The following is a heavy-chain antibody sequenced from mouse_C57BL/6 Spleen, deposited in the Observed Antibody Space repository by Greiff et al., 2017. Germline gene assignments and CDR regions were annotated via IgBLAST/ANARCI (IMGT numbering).Heavy chain of an antibody. V-gene: IGHV5-4*01. J-gene: IGHJ1*03. Sequence: EVKLVESGGGLVKPGGSLKLSCAASGFTFSSYAMSWVRQTPEKRLEWVATISDGGSYTYYPDNVKGRFTISRDNAKNNLYLQMSHLKSEDTAMYYCARDYYGSSYFYWYIDVWGTGTTVTVSS. CDR2: ISDGGSYT. CDR1: GFTFSSYA. D-gene: IGHD1-1*01. CDR3: ARDYYGSSYFYWYIDV.